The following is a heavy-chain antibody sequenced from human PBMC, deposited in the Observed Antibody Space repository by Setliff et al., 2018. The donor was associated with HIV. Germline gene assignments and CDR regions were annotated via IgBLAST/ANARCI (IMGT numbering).Heavy chain of an antibody. CDR3: AKGVKYVDP. D-gene: IGHD3-16*01. Sequence: GSLRLSCAASGFTFSNYWMHWVRQAPGKGLVWVSRIRNDGGSTSYADSVKGRFTISRDNFINIVYLHMNSLIAEDTAVYYCAKGVKYVDPWGQGTLVTVSS. CDR2: IRNDGGST. J-gene: IGHJ5*02. V-gene: IGHV3-74*01. CDR1: GFTFSNYW.